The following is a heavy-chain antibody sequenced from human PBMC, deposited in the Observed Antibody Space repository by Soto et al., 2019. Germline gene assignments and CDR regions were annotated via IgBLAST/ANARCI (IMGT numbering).Heavy chain of an antibody. CDR2: IYYTGNT. J-gene: IGHJ4*02. Sequence: QLQLQESGPGLVKPSETLSLTCNVSGGSISNSNYYWGWIRQPPGKGLEWIGSIYYTGNTYYNPSLKSRVTISVDTSKNQFSLKLDSVTAADTAVYFCVRHSIWLLLSDYWGQGSLVTVSS. CDR1: GGSISNSNYY. CDR3: VRHSIWLLLSDY. V-gene: IGHV4-39*01. D-gene: IGHD3-22*01.